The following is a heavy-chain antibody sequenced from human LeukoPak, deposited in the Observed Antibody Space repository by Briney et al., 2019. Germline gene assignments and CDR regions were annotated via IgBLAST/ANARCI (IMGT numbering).Heavy chain of an antibody. V-gene: IGHV1-69*13. Sequence: GASVKVSCKASGGTFSSYAISWVRQAPGQGLEWTGGIIPIFGTANYAQKFQGRVTITADESTSTAYMELSSLRSEDTAVYYCASTATRAFDYWGQGTLVTVSS. CDR1: GGTFSSYA. CDR3: ASTATRAFDY. J-gene: IGHJ4*02. CDR2: IIPIFGTA. D-gene: IGHD2-2*01.